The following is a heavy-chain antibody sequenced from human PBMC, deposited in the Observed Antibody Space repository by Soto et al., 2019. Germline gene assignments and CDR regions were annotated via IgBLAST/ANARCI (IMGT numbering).Heavy chain of an antibody. V-gene: IGHV4-31*03. CDR2: ICCSAST. D-gene: IGHD3-16*01. J-gene: IGHJ3*02. CDR3: ARPVGGGDDAFDS. CDR1: GGSISSGGYY. Sequence: SETLSLTCTVSGGSISSGGYYWSWIRQHPGKGLEWIGYICCSASTYYNPSLKSRVTISVDTSKNQFSLKLSSVTAAATAVYYFARPVGGGDDAFDSWGQATMVSVS.